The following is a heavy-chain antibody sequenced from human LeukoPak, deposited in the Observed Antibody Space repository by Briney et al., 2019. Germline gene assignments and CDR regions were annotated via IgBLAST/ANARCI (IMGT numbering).Heavy chain of an antibody. J-gene: IGHJ4*02. Sequence: GGSLRLSCAVSGFTFSGFWMSWSRQAPGKGLEWVASINSDGSEGYYADVVKGRFTISRDNAKNSLYLQINSLRAEDTAVYYCAREVGARDYWGQGTLVTVSS. CDR1: GFTFSGFW. CDR3: AREVGARDY. D-gene: IGHD1-26*01. V-gene: IGHV3-7*03. CDR2: INSDGSEG.